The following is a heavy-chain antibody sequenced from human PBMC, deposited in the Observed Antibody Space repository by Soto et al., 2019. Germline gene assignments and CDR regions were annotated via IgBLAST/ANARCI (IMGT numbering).Heavy chain of an antibody. CDR2: IYHSGST. Sequence: PSETLSLTCAVSGGSISSGGYSWSWIRQPPGKGLEWIGYIYHSGSTYYNPSLKSRVTISVDRSKNQFSLKLSSVTAADTAVYYCARAYYDFWSGYSYYFDYRGQGTLVTVSS. D-gene: IGHD3-3*01. J-gene: IGHJ4*02. V-gene: IGHV4-30-2*01. CDR3: ARAYYDFWSGYSYYFDY. CDR1: GGSISSGGYS.